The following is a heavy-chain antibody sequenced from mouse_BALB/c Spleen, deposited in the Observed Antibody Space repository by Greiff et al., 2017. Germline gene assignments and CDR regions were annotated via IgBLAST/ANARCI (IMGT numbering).Heavy chain of an antibody. Sequence: QVQLKESAAELARPGASVKMSCKASGYTFTSYTMHWVKQGPGQGLEWIGYINPSSGYTEYNQKFKDKTTLTADKSSSTAYMQLSSLTSEDSAVYYCARSYYYGSREFDYWGQGTTLTVSS. V-gene: IGHV1-4*02. CDR2: INPSSGYT. CDR1: GYTFTSYT. J-gene: IGHJ2*01. CDR3: ARSYYYGSREFDY. D-gene: IGHD1-1*01.